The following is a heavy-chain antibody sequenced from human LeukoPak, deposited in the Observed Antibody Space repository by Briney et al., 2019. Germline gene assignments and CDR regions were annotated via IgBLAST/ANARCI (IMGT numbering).Heavy chain of an antibody. V-gene: IGHV1-8*02. Sequence: ASVKVSCKASGYTFTSYDINWARQATGQGLEWMGWMNPNSGNTGYAQKFQGRVTMTRNTSISTAYVELSSLRSEDTAVYYCARHAKIIGFDPWGQGTLVTVSS. J-gene: IGHJ5*02. CDR3: ARHAKIIGFDP. CDR1: GYTFTSYD. CDR2: MNPNSGNT.